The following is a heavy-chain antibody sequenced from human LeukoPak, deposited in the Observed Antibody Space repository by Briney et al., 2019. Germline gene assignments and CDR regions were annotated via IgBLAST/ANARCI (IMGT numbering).Heavy chain of an antibody. CDR3: ARAGDSSVRFDY. Sequence: ASVTVSCTASGYTFTGYYMHWVRQAPGQGLEWMGMINPSGGSTSYAQKFQGRVTMTRDTSTSTVYMELSSLRSEDTAVYYCARAGDSSVRFDYWGQGTLVTVSS. CDR2: INPSGGST. V-gene: IGHV1-46*01. J-gene: IGHJ4*02. CDR1: GYTFTGYY. D-gene: IGHD3-22*01.